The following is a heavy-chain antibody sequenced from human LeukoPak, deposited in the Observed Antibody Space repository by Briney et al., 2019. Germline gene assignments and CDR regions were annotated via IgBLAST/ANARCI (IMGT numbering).Heavy chain of an antibody. Sequence: TGGSLRLSCAASGFTFSSYSMNWVRQAPGKGLEWVSSISSSSSYIYYADSVKGRFTISRDNAKNSLYLQMNSLRAEDTAVYYCARDRDSSSWTDAFDIWGQGTMVTVSS. V-gene: IGHV3-21*01. D-gene: IGHD6-13*01. CDR2: ISSSSSYI. CDR1: GFTFSSYS. J-gene: IGHJ3*02. CDR3: ARDRDSSSWTDAFDI.